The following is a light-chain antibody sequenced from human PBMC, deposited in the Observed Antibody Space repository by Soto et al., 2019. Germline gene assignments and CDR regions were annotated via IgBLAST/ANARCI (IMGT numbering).Light chain of an antibody. V-gene: IGKV3-20*01. CDR2: GVS. J-gene: IGKJ2*01. CDR1: QPIGGDY. Sequence: VLTQSPDIVSMSRGERATISCRASQPIGGDYLAWYQQRPGQAPRLLMFGVSTRAAAISDRFSGAGSGTDFNLTINSLETEDVAVYYCRHYGSWYSFGQGTHVEI. CDR3: RHYGSWYS.